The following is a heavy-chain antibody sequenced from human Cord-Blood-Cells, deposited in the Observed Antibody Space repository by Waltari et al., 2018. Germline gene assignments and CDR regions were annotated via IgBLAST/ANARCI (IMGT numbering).Heavy chain of an antibody. V-gene: IGHV1-2*04. CDR2: INPNSGGT. D-gene: IGHD1-26*01. J-gene: IGHJ3*02. Sequence: QVQLVKSGAEVKKPGASVKVSCQASGYTFPGYYMHLVRQAPGQGLEWMGWINPNSGGTNYAQKFQGWVTMTRDTSISTAYMELSRLRSDDTAVYYCAREVGSYDAFDIWGQGTMVTVSS. CDR1: GYTFPGYY. CDR3: AREVGSYDAFDI.